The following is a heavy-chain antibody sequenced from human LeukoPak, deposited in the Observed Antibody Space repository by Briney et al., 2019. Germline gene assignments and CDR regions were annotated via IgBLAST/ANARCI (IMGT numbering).Heavy chain of an antibody. V-gene: IGHV3-30*18. CDR1: GFTFSSYG. D-gene: IGHD2-15*01. CDR2: ISYEGSNT. Sequence: GGSLRLSCAAPGFTFSSYGLHWVRQAPGKGLEWLAVISYEGSNTYYADSVKGRFTISRDKSKDTLYLQMNSLRAEDAAVYYCAKAHCSGGSCYYILDYFDYWGQGTLVTVSS. J-gene: IGHJ4*02. CDR3: AKAHCSGGSCYYILDYFDY.